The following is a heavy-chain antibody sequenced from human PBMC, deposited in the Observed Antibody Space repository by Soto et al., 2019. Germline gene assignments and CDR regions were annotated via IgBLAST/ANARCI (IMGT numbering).Heavy chain of an antibody. Sequence: QVQLVQSGAEVKKPGASVKVSCKASGYTFTSYAMHWVRQAPGQRLDWMGWINAGNGNTKYSQKFQGRATITRDTSASTAYMELSSLRSEDTAVYSCARGLGLYYFDYWCQGALVTVSA. V-gene: IGHV1-3*01. CDR1: GYTFTSYA. J-gene: IGHJ4*02. CDR3: ARGLGLYYFDY. D-gene: IGHD1-26*01. CDR2: INAGNGNT.